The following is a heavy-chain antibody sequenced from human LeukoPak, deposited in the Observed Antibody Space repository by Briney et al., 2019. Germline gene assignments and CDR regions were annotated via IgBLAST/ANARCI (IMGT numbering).Heavy chain of an antibody. V-gene: IGHV1-69*05. CDR3: ARGRKGGDYVSRFDY. Sequence: SVKVSCKASGGTFSSYAISWVRQAPGQGLEWMGRIIPIFGTANYAQKFQGRVTITTDESTSTAYMELSSLRSEDTAVYYCARGRKGGDYVSRFDYWGQGTLVTVSS. CDR1: GGTFSSYA. D-gene: IGHD4-17*01. J-gene: IGHJ4*02. CDR2: IIPIFGTA.